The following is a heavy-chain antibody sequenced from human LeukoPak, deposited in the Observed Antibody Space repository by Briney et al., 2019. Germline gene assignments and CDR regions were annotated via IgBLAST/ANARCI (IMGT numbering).Heavy chain of an antibody. CDR2: ISYDGNYK. V-gene: IGHV3-30*18. D-gene: IGHD3-9*01. J-gene: IGHJ6*03. CDR3: AKGHYYDILSGYSYYYMAV. Sequence: GGSLRLSCAASGFTFSTYGMHWVRQAPGKGLEWVAVISYDGNYKYYADSVKGRFIISRDNSKKMLSLQMNTLRAEDTAVYYCAKGHYYDILSGYSYYYMAVWGKGTSVTVSS. CDR1: GFTFSTYG.